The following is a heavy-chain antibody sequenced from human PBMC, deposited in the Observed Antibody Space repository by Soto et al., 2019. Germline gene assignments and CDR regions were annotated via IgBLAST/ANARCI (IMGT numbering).Heavy chain of an antibody. D-gene: IGHD3-22*01. Sequence: SETLSLTCTVSGGSISSGGYYWSWIRQHPGKGLEWIGYIYYSGSTYYNPSLKSRVTISVDTSKNQFSLKLSSVTAADTAVYYCARGVFQHYYDSSGYASGGFAFDIWGQGTMVTVSS. V-gene: IGHV4-31*03. J-gene: IGHJ3*02. CDR3: ARGVFQHYYDSSGYASGGFAFDI. CDR2: IYYSGST. CDR1: GGSISSGGYY.